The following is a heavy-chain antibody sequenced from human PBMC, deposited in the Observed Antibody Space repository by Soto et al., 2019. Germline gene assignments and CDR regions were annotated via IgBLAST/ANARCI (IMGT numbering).Heavy chain of an antibody. CDR3: ARDRIIPSSSSSFPGDYYYYGMDV. J-gene: IGHJ6*02. CDR2: IGTAGDT. Sequence: WGSLRLSCAASGFTFISYDIHFCRQATLKGLEWVSAIGTAGDTYYPGSVKGRFTISRENAKNSLYLQMNSLRAGDTAVYYCARDRIIPSSSSSFPGDYYYYGMDVWGQGTTVTVSS. V-gene: IGHV3-13*01. D-gene: IGHD6-6*01. CDR1: GFTFISYD.